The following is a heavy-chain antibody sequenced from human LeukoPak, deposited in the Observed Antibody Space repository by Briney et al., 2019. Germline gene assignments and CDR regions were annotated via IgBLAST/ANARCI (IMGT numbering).Heavy chain of an antibody. Sequence: SETLPLTCPVSGYSLSRGHYWGWIRQPPGKGPEWIGSIYHSGSTDYNPSLKSRVTISVDTSKNQFSLKLSSVTAADTAVYYCARDRGESSSTVFDYWGQGTLVTVSS. CDR2: IYHSGST. D-gene: IGHD6-6*01. CDR3: ARDRGESSSTVFDY. J-gene: IGHJ4*02. CDR1: GYSLSRGHY. V-gene: IGHV4-38-2*02.